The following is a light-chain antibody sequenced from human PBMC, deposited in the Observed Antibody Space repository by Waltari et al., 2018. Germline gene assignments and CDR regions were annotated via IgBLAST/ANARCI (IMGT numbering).Light chain of an antibody. Sequence: VLTQSPGTLSLSPGERATLSYRARRSVGRTLAWYQSKPRQAPRLLMYGASSRATGTPDRCRGSGCETAFSLSMSRLEPADYSVYDCQHKVTLPGTSGQGTKVELK. CDR3: QHKVTLPGT. CDR1: RSVGRT. CDR2: GAS. J-gene: IGKJ1*01. V-gene: IGKV3-20*01.